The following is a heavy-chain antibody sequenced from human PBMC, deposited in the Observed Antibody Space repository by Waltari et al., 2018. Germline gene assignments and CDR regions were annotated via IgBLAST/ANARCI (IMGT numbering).Heavy chain of an antibody. CDR1: GGSISSSSYY. J-gene: IGHJ4*02. Sequence: QLQLQESGPGLVKPSETLSLTCTVSGGSISSSSYYWGWIRQPPGKGLEWIGSIYYSVRTYYNPSLKSRVTISVDTSKNQFSLKLSSVTAADTAVYYCARDELAMIVAEWGQGTLVTVSS. D-gene: IGHD3-22*01. V-gene: IGHV4-39*07. CDR2: IYYSVRT. CDR3: ARDELAMIVAE.